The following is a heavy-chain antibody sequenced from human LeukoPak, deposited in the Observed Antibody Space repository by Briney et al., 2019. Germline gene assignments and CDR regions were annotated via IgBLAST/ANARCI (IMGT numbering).Heavy chain of an antibody. CDR3: AKRAILTAGRVFGGMDV. J-gene: IGHJ6*02. V-gene: IGHV3-23*01. CDR2: ISASGGFT. Sequence: GRSLRLSCAASGFTFSSYAMSWVRQAPGKGLEWVSGISASGGFTYYADSVKGRFTISRDNSKNTLFLQMDSLRAEDTAVYYCAKRAILTAGRVFGGMDVWGQGTTVTVSS. D-gene: IGHD2-8*02. CDR1: GFTFSSYA.